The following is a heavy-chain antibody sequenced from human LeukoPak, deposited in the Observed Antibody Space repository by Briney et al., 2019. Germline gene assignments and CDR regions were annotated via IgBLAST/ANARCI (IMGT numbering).Heavy chain of an antibody. J-gene: IGHJ6*02. V-gene: IGHV4-34*01. CDR2: INHSGST. CDR3: ARGPRCSGGSCYGLPSHGMDV. CDR1: GGSFSGYY. Sequence: SETLSLTCAVYGGSFSGYYWSWIRQPPGKGLEWIGEINHSGSTNYNPSLKSRVTISVDTSKNQFSLKLSSVTAADTAVYYCARGPRCSGGSCYGLPSHGMDVWGQGTTVTVSS. D-gene: IGHD2-15*01.